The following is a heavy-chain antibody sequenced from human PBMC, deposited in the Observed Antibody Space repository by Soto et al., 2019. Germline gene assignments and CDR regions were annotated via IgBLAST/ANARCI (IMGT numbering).Heavy chain of an antibody. J-gene: IGHJ6*02. CDR2: INDSGSS. CDR1: GGSFSDYN. V-gene: IGHV4-34*01. Sequence: LSLTCAVYGGSFSDYNWNWIRQPPGKGLEWIGEINDSGSSNYNPSLKSRVTISVDTSKKQFSLKLSSVTAADTAVYYCARGRRRMAMARGSNGMGVWGQGTTVTVPS. D-gene: IGHD3-10*01. CDR3: ARGRRRMAMARGSNGMGV.